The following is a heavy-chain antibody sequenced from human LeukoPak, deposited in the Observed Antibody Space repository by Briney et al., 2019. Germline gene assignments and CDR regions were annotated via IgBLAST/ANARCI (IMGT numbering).Heavy chain of an antibody. Sequence: ASVKVSCKASCYTFTSYGISWVRQAPGQGLEWMGWISAYNGNTNYAQKLQGRVTMTTDTSTSTAYMELRSLRSDDTAVYYCARHPIVVVPAAGYYMDVWGKGTTVTVSS. CDR1: CYTFTSYG. CDR3: ARHPIVVVPAAGYYMDV. V-gene: IGHV1-18*01. CDR2: ISAYNGNT. J-gene: IGHJ6*03. D-gene: IGHD2-2*01.